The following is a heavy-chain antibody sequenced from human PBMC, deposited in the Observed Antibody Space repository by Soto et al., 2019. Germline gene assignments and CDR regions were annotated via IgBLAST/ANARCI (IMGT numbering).Heavy chain of an antibody. CDR1: GGSISSGGYY. CDR2: IYYSGST. Sequence: QVQLQESGPGLVKPSQTLSLTCTVSGGSISSGGYYWSWIRQHPGKGLEWIGYIYYSGSTYYNPSFKSRVTIAVDTSKNQFSLKLSSVTAAATAVYYGARDFTDSSGPTLGMGVWGQGTPVTVSS. D-gene: IGHD6-19*01. V-gene: IGHV4-31*03. CDR3: ARDFTDSSGPTLGMGV. J-gene: IGHJ6*02.